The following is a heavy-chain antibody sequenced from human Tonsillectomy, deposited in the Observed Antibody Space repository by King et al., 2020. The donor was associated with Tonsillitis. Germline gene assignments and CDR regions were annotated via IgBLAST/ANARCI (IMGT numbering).Heavy chain of an antibody. CDR1: GFTFSNFH. Sequence: VQLVESGGGLVKPGGSLRLSCAASGFTFSNFHMCWVRQAPGKGLEWVSSNSYTCRYIFYADSEKGRFTISRDNAKNTLSLQMNSLRAVDTAVYYCVRSGQLLLESPPWGFDPWGQGTLVTVSS. CDR3: VRSGQLLLESPPWGFDP. D-gene: IGHD2-2*01. V-gene: IGHV3-21*01. J-gene: IGHJ5*02. CDR2: NSYTCRYI.